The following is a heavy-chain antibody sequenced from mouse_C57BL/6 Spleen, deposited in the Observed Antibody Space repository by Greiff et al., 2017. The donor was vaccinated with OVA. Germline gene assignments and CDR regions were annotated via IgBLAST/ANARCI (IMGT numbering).Heavy chain of an antibody. D-gene: IGHD4-1*01. Sequence: VQLQQSGAELVRPGASVKLSCTASGFNIKDDYMHWVKQRPEQGLEWIGWIDPENGDTEYASKFQGKATITADKSSNTAYLQLSSLTSEDTAVYYCTTRDWDDYWGQGTTLTVSS. CDR3: TTRDWDDY. J-gene: IGHJ2*01. CDR2: IDPENGDT. V-gene: IGHV14-4*01. CDR1: GFNIKDDY.